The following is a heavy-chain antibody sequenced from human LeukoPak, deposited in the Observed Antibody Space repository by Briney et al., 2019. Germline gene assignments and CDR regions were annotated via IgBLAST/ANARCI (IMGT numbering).Heavy chain of an antibody. CDR2: IYYSGST. V-gene: IGHV4-59*12. CDR1: GGSISSYY. CDR3: ARGGPTYYYDSSGYPLDY. D-gene: IGHD3-22*01. J-gene: IGHJ4*02. Sequence: SETLSLTCTVSGGSISSYYWSWIRQPPGKGLEWIGYIYYSGSTYYNPSLKSRVTMSVDTSKNQFSLKMNSATAADTAVYFCARGGPTYYYDSSGYPLDYWGQGTLVTVSS.